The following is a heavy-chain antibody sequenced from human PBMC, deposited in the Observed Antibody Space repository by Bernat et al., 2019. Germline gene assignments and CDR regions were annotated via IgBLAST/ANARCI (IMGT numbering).Heavy chain of an antibody. V-gene: IGHV3-30*01. Sequence: QVQLVESGGGVVQPGRSLRLSCAASGFTFSSYAMHWVRQAPGKGLEWVAVISYDGSNKYYADSVKGRFTISRDNSKNTLYLQMNSLRAEDTAVYYCARTGYSSSWPLRGAFDIWGQGTMVTVSS. CDR2: ISYDGSNK. J-gene: IGHJ3*02. CDR3: ARTGYSSSWPLRGAFDI. CDR1: GFTFSSYA. D-gene: IGHD6-13*01.